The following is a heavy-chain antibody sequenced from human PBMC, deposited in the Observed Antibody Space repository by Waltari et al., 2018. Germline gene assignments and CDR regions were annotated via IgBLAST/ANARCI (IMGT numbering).Heavy chain of an antibody. CDR2: INHSGST. D-gene: IGHD5-18*01. CDR3: ARGPSTRRGYSYGYFERGYYFDY. V-gene: IGHV4-34*01. Sequence: QLQLQLRGAGLLKPSESLSLTCAGYGGSFGASSGSWYRQPPQWGLGVAGEINHSGSTNYTPSLKSRVTISVDTSKNQCSLKLSSVTAADTAVYYCARGPSTRRGYSYGYFERGYYFDYWGQGTLVTVSS. CDR1: GGSFGASS. J-gene: IGHJ4*02.